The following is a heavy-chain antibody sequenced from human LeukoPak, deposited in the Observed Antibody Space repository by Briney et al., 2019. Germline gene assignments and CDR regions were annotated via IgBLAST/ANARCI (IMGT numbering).Heavy chain of an antibody. V-gene: IGHV4-59*12. CDR2: IYSSGST. J-gene: IGHJ4*02. CDR3: ANPVPYGSGKSN. Sequence: PSQTLSLTCTVSGGSISRYYWSWVRQPPGKRLEWIGYIYSSGSTNYNPSLKSRVTISVDTSKNQFSLKLSSVTAADTAVYYCANPVPYGSGKSNWGQGTLVTVSS. CDR1: GGSISRYY. D-gene: IGHD3-10*01.